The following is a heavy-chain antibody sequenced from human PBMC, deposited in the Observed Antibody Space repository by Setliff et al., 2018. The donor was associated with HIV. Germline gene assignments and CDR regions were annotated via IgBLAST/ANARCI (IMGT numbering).Heavy chain of an antibody. CDR2: IFYSGTT. CDR1: EGYITGYY. V-gene: IGHV4-59*01. D-gene: IGHD3-22*01. CDR3: ARFNALLGSSTYYDY. Sequence: SETLSLTCTVSEGYITGYYWTWIRQPPGRGLVWIGYIFYSGTTKFNPSLKSRAAISVDSSNNQFSLKMTSVTAADTAVYFCARFNALLGSSTYYDYWGPGLLVTVSS. J-gene: IGHJ4*02.